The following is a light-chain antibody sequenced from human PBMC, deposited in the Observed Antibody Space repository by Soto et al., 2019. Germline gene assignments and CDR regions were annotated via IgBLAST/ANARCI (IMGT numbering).Light chain of an antibody. Sequence: EILLTQSPGTLSLSPGERATLSCRASQSVSNNYLAWYQQKPGQAPRLLIYGASNRATGIPDRFSGSGSGTDFTLTISRLEPEDFAVYYCQQYGSPVTFGQGTRLEIK. V-gene: IGKV3-20*01. CDR2: GAS. CDR1: QSVSNNY. CDR3: QQYGSPVT. J-gene: IGKJ5*01.